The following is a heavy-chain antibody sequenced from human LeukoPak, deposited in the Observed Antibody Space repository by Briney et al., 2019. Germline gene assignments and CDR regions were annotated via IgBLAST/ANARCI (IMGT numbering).Heavy chain of an antibody. CDR2: IDDSGNT. CDR3: ARSDYHGSGSHTVFDAFDI. D-gene: IGHD3-10*01. V-gene: IGHV4-59*02. J-gene: IGHJ3*02. CDR1: GGSVSSYF. Sequence: PSETLSLTCTVSGGSVSSYFWSWIRRPPGKGLEWISYIDDSGNTNYNPSFKSQVSISIDKSKNQFSLKLSSVTAADTAMYYCARSDYHGSGSHTVFDAFDIWGQGTRVTVSS.